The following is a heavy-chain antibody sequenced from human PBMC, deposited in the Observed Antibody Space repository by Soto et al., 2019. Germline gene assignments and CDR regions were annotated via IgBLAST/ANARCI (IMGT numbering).Heavy chain of an antibody. CDR1: GYTFTTFW. D-gene: IGHD2-2*01. V-gene: IGHV5-10-1*01. Sequence: XESLTISCTGFGYTFTTFWISWVRQMPGRGLEWMGRVDPRDTYTNYSPSFQGHVTISVDKSISTAYLQWGSLKASDTAMYYCARLYCSSSTCDSWFDPWGQGTLVTVSS. J-gene: IGHJ5*02. CDR3: ARLYCSSSTCDSWFDP. CDR2: VDPRDTYT.